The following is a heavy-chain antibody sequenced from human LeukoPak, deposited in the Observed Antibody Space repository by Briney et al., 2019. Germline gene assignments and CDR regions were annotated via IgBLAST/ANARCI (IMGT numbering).Heavy chain of an antibody. CDR2: MKRDGSEI. Sequence: GGSLRLSCSASGFTFSTYWMSWVRQAPGKGLEWVANMKRDGSEIYYVDSVKGRFTISRDNAKNSLYLQMSSLRAEDTAVYYCARGGRPDYWGQGTLVTVSS. CDR3: ARGGRPDY. D-gene: IGHD3-10*01. V-gene: IGHV3-7*01. J-gene: IGHJ4*02. CDR1: GFTFSTYW.